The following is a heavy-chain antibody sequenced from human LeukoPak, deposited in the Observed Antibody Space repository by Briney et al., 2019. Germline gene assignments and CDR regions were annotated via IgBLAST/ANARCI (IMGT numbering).Heavy chain of an antibody. CDR3: AGVWDIAVVYFDY. V-gene: IGHV4-31*03. CDR1: GGSISSGGAYY. D-gene: IGHD5-18*01. J-gene: IGHJ4*02. Sequence: SETLSLTCTVSGGSISSGGAYYWSWIRQHPGKGLEWIGYIYYSGSTYYNPSLKSRVTISVDTSRNQFSLKLSSVTAADTAVYYCAGVWDIAVVYFDYWGQGTLVTVSS. CDR2: IYYSGST.